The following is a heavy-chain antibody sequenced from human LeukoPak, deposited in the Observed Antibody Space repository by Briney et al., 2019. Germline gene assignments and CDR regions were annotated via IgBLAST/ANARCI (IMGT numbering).Heavy chain of an antibody. Sequence: SETLSLTCTVSGGSISSSSYYWGWIRQPPGTGLEWIGSIYYSGSTYYNPSLKSRVTISVDTSMNQFSLKLSSVTAADTAVYYCARERGPTAAFDYWGQGTLVTVSS. CDR3: ARERGPTAAFDY. CDR1: GGSISSSSYY. D-gene: IGHD4-17*01. J-gene: IGHJ4*02. V-gene: IGHV4-39*07. CDR2: IYYSGST.